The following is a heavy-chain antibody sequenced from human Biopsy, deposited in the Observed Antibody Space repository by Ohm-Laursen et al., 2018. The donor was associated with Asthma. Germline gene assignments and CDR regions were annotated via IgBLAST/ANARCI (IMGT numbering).Heavy chain of an antibody. J-gene: IGHJ4*02. CDR3: AKATLGDIGKDY. D-gene: IGHD2-21*01. CDR1: GFTFDDYG. CDR2: ISWNSGSI. Sequence: SLRLSCAASGFTFDDYGMHWVRQAPGKGLEWVSGISWNSGSIGYADSVRGRFTISRDNAKNSLYLQMNSLRVEDTALYYCAKATLGDIGKDYWGQGTLVTVSS. V-gene: IGHV3-9*01.